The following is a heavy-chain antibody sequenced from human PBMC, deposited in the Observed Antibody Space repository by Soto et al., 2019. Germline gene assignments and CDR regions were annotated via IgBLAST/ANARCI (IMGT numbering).Heavy chain of an antibody. Sequence: SVKVSCKASGDTFSFYTINWVRQAPGQGLEWMGGIIPIFGTANYAQKFQGRVTITADESTSTAYMELSSLRSEDTAVYYCARTTQRPRYDYWGQGTLVTVSS. V-gene: IGHV1-69*13. D-gene: IGHD4-4*01. CDR1: GDTFSFYT. CDR3: ARTTQRPRYDY. J-gene: IGHJ4*02. CDR2: IIPIFGTA.